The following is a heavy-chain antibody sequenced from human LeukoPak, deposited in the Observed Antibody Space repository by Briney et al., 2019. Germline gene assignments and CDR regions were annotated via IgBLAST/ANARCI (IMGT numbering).Heavy chain of an antibody. Sequence: SETLSLTCTVSGGSISSYYWSWIRQPSGKGLEWIGYIYYSGSTNYNPSLKSRVTISVDTSKNQFSLKLSSVTAADTAVYYCARMRTLWSGYSFDYWGQGTLVTVSS. V-gene: IGHV4-59*13. D-gene: IGHD3-3*01. CDR2: IYYSGST. J-gene: IGHJ4*02. CDR1: GGSISSYY. CDR3: ARMRTLWSGYSFDY.